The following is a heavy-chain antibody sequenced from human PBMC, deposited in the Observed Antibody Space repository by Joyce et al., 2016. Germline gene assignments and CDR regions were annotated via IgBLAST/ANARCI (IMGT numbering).Heavy chain of an antibody. CDR2: ISPYNGQT. CDR1: GFIFMNYG. V-gene: IGHV1-18*01. D-gene: IGHD5/OR15-5a*01. J-gene: IGHJ4*02. CDR3: ARDVSSMNTPGF. Sequence: QVQLVQSGGEVQKPGASVKVSCKASGFIFMNYGLTWVRQDPGQGLGWMVWISPYNGQTNYAPRLQGRGTMTTDTSTSTADMELRNLNSDDTAVYYCARDVSSMNTPGFWGQGTLVTVSS.